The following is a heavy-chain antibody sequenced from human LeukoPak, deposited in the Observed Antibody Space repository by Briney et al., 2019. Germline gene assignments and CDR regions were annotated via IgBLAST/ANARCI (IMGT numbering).Heavy chain of an antibody. J-gene: IGHJ4*02. CDR3: ARQGRGYSYDTYYFDY. D-gene: IGHD5-18*01. CDR2: IYYSGST. CDR1: GGSISSYY. Sequence: PSETLSLTCTVSGGSISSYYWSWIRQPPGMGLEWIGYIYYSGSTNYNPSLKSRVTISVDTSKNQFSLKLSSVTAADTAVYYCARQGRGYSYDTYYFDYWGQGTLVTVSS. V-gene: IGHV4-59*08.